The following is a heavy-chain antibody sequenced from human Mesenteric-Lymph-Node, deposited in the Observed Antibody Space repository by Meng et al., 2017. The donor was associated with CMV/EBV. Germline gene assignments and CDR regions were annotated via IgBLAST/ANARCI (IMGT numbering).Heavy chain of an antibody. D-gene: IGHD6-13*01. CDR1: GGSISSSSYY. Sequence: SETLSLTCTVSGGSISSSSYYWGWIRQPPGKGLEWIGNIYYSGSTYYNPSLKSRVTISVDTSKNQFSLKLSSVTAADTAVYYCARERPGIIVAAGRWWFDPWGQGILVTVSS. V-gene: IGHV4-39*07. CDR2: IYYSGST. CDR3: ARERPGIIVAAGRWWFDP. J-gene: IGHJ5*02.